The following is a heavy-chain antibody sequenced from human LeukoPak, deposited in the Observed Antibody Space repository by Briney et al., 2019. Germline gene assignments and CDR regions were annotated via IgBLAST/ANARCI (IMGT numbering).Heavy chain of an antibody. J-gene: IGHJ3*01. CDR3: ARDAQWELRAFDV. Sequence: SVKVSCKTIGGRFKSYGFSWVRQAPGQGLEWMGVIIPIFDRPNYAQKFEGRVTITADKSTNTTYMEISSLTSDDTAVYYCARDAQWELRAFDVWGRGTMVIVSS. CDR2: IIPIFDRP. V-gene: IGHV1-69*06. D-gene: IGHD1-26*01. CDR1: GGRFKSYG.